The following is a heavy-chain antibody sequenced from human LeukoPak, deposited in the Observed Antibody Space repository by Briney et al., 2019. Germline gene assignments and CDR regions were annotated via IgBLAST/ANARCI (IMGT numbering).Heavy chain of an antibody. Sequence: GGSLRRSCAASGFTVSNSWMSWVRQAPGKGLEWVASIKQDGSEKYYVDSVKGRFTISRDNAKNSLYLQMNSLRGEDTAVYYCARDGRPSYGGQGTLVTVSS. CDR1: GFTVSNSW. J-gene: IGHJ4*02. V-gene: IGHV3-7*05. CDR2: IKQDGSEK. CDR3: ARDGRPSY.